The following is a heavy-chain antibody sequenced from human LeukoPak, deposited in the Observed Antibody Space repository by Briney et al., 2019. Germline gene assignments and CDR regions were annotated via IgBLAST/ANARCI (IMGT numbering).Heavy chain of an antibody. V-gene: IGHV3-23*01. CDR2: ISAGGGNT. CDR1: GLSFNKAW. Sequence: GGSLRLSCAVSGLSFNKAWMNWVRQAPGKGLEWVSAISAGGGNTYYADSVKGRFTISRDNSKNTLFLEMNSLRAEDTAVYYCAKGGYYDSSGYYTWGQGTLVTVSS. D-gene: IGHD3-22*01. J-gene: IGHJ5*02. CDR3: AKGGYYDSSGYYT.